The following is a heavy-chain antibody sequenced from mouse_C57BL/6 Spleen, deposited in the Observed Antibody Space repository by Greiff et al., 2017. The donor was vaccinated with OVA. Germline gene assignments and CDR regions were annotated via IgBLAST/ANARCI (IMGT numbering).Heavy chain of an antibody. Sequence: DVQLQESGPGLVKPSQSLSLTCSVTGYSITSGYYWNWIRQFPGNKLEWMGYISYDGSNNYNPSLKNRISITRDTSKNQCFLKLNSVTTEDTATYYCARDYYGSFHVWGTGTTVTVSS. V-gene: IGHV3-6*01. D-gene: IGHD1-1*01. CDR1: GYSITSGYY. J-gene: IGHJ1*03. CDR3: ARDYYGSFHV. CDR2: ISYDGSN.